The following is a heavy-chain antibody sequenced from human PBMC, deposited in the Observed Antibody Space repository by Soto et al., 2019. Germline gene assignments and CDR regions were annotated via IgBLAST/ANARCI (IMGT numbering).Heavy chain of an antibody. CDR3: TTATMVRGVIITTYYFDY. V-gene: IGHV3-15*01. CDR1: GCTFGNAR. Sequence: GSLRVSCAASGCTFGNARMSWVRQAPGKGLEWVGRIKSKTDGGTTDYAAPVKGRFTISRDDSKNTLYLQMNSLKTEDTAVYYCTTATMVRGVIITTYYFDYWGQGTLVTVSS. J-gene: IGHJ4*02. D-gene: IGHD3-10*01. CDR2: IKSKTDGGTT.